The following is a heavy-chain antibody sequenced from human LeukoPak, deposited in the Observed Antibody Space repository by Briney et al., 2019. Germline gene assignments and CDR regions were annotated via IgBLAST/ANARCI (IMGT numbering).Heavy chain of an antibody. V-gene: IGHV4-59*01. Sequence: PSETLSLTCTVSGGSISSYYWSWIRQPPGKGLEWIGYIYDSGSTNYNPSLKSRVTISVDTSKNQFSLKLSSVTAADTAVYYCAREGYSGYYYYMDVWGKGTTVTVSS. CDR2: IYDSGST. CDR3: AREGYSGYYYYMDV. J-gene: IGHJ6*03. D-gene: IGHD5-18*01. CDR1: GGSISSYY.